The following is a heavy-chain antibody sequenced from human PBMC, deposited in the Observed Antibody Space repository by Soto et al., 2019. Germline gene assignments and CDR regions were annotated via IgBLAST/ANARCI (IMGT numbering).Heavy chain of an antibody. D-gene: IGHD2-21*01. CDR3: AGPRGRHRDQNWFDP. CDR2: IYYSGST. CDR1: GGSFSSDY. V-gene: IGHV4-59*01. J-gene: IGHJ5*02. Sequence: SETLSLTCTVSGGSFSSDYWSWIRQPPGKGLEWIGYIYYSGSTKYNPSLKSRVTISVDTSKNQCSLKVSSVTAADTAVYSCAGPRGRHRDQNWFDPWGQGTLVTVSS.